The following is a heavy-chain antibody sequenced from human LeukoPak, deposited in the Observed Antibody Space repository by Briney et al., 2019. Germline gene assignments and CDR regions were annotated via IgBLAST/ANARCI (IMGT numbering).Heavy chain of an antibody. Sequence: PGGSLRLSCAASAFTVSSNYMSWVRQAAGKGLEWVSGIRGSGGSTYYADSVKGRFTISRDNAKNSLYLQMNSLRAEDTAVYYCARDLCFVGNYCPGDYWGQGTLVTVSS. J-gene: IGHJ4*02. CDR1: AFTVSSNY. CDR2: IRGSGGST. CDR3: ARDLCFVGNYCPGDY. V-gene: IGHV3-21*01. D-gene: IGHD4-11*01.